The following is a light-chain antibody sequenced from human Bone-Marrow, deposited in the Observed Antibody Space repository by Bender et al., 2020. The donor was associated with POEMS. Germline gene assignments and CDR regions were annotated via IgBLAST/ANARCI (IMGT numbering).Light chain of an antibody. CDR2: INN. J-gene: IGLJ2*01. CDR1: NSNIGSSS. Sequence: QSVVTQPPSASATPGQTVAISCSGSNSNIGSSSVYWYQQLPGTAPKLLIYINNKRPSGVPDRFTGSNSGNTATLTISRVEAGDEADYYCQVWDYTSDLFVVFGGGTKLTVL. CDR3: QVWDYTSDLFVV. V-gene: IGLV1-47*02.